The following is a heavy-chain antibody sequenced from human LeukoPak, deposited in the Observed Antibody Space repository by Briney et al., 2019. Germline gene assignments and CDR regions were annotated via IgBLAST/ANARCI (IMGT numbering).Heavy chain of an antibody. Sequence: GGSLRLSCAASGFTFDDYAMHWVRQAPGKGLEWVSGISWNSGSIGYADSVKGRFTISRDNAKNSLYLQMNSLRAEDTAVYYCAKDFETMVRGGVADYWGQGTLVTVSS. D-gene: IGHD3-10*01. CDR2: ISWNSGSI. V-gene: IGHV3-9*01. CDR3: AKDFETMVRGGVADY. J-gene: IGHJ4*02. CDR1: GFTFDDYA.